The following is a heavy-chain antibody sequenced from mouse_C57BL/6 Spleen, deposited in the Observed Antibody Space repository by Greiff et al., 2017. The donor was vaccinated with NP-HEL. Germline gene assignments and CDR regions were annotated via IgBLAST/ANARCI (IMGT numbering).Heavy chain of an antibody. D-gene: IGHD1-1*01. Sequence: ESGYSFTDYNMNWVKQSNGKSLEWIGVINPNYGTTSYNQKFKGKATLTVDQSSSTAYMQLNSLTSEDSAVYYCARSYYGSSRYYYAMDYWGQGTSVTVSS. CDR2: INPNYGTT. CDR1: GYSFTDYN. CDR3: ARSYYGSSRYYYAMDY. J-gene: IGHJ4*01. V-gene: IGHV1-39*01.